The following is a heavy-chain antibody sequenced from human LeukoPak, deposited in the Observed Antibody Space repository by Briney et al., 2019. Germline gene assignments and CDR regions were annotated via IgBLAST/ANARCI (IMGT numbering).Heavy chain of an antibody. CDR2: ISAYNGNT. D-gene: IGHD3-10*01. Sequence: ASVKVSCKPSGYTFTTYGSNWVRQAPGQGLEWMGWISAYNGNTNYAQKLQGRVTMTTDTSTSTAYMELRSLRSDDTAVYYCARDLTENYYGSGSYPYYFDYWGQGTLVTVSS. CDR3: ARDLTENYYGSGSYPYYFDY. J-gene: IGHJ4*02. CDR1: GYTFTTYG. V-gene: IGHV1-18*01.